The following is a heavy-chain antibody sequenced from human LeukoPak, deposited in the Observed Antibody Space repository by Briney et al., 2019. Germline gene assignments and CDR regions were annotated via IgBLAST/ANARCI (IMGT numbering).Heavy chain of an antibody. D-gene: IGHD2/OR15-2a*01. J-gene: IGHJ4*02. V-gene: IGHV3-7*01. CDR1: GFTFSSYW. CDR2: IKQDGSEK. Sequence: GGSLRLSFAASGFTFSSYWMSWVRQAPGKGLEWVANIKQDGSEKYYVDSVKGRFTISRDNAKNSLYLQMNSLRAEGTAVYYCAREAGGMTHYFYYFDYWGQGTLVTVSS. CDR3: AREAGGMTHYFYYFDY.